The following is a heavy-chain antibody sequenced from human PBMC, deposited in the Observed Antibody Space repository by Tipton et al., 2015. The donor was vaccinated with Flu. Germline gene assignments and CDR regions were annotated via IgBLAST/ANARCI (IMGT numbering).Heavy chain of an antibody. CDR3: ARVNDFGDYAAYDI. D-gene: IGHD4-17*01. CDR2: INSAGSST. J-gene: IGHJ3*02. V-gene: IGHV3-74*01. Sequence: SLRLSCVSSGFTLSSYMMHWVRQGPGKGLVWVSRINSAGSSTTYADSVRGRFTISRDNAKNMLFLQMNSLTAEDTAIYYCARVNDFGDYAAYDIWGQGTTVSVSS. CDR1: GFTLSSYM.